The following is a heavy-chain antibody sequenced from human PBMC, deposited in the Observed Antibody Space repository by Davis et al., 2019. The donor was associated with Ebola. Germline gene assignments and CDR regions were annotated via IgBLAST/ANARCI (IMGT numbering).Heavy chain of an antibody. Sequence: GESLKISCAASGFTFSSYGMHWVRQAPGKGLEWVGRIRSKANSYATAYAASVKGRFTISRDDSKNTAYLQMNSLKTEDTAVYYCTGNYYDPQWGIDDYWGQGTLVTVSS. CDR3: TGNYYDPQWGIDDY. J-gene: IGHJ4*02. D-gene: IGHD3-22*01. V-gene: IGHV3-73*01. CDR1: GFTFSSYG. CDR2: IRSKANSYAT.